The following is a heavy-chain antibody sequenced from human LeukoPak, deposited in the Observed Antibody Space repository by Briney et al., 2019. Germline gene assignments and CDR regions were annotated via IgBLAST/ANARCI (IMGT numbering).Heavy chain of an antibody. J-gene: IGHJ6*03. CDR2: ISGSGGST. Sequence: PGGSLRLSCAASGFTFSSYAMSWVRQAPGKGLEWVSTISGSGGSTYYADSVKGRFTISRDNSKTTLYLQMNSLRAEDTAVYYCAKAGIAVAAQIRTTYQYYYMDVWGKGTTVTVSS. D-gene: IGHD6-19*01. V-gene: IGHV3-23*01. CDR3: AKAGIAVAAQIRTTYQYYYMDV. CDR1: GFTFSSYA.